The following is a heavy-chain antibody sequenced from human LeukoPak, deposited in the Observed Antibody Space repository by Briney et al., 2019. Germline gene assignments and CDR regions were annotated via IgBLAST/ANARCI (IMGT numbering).Heavy chain of an antibody. CDR2: IIPIFGIA. D-gene: IGHD3-16*01. Sequence: ASVKVSCKASGGTFSSYAISWVRQAPGQGLEWTGRIIPIFGIANYAQKFQGRVTIIADKSTSTAYMELSSLRSEDTAVYYCAREGGMTEGWFDPWGQGTLVTVSS. V-gene: IGHV1-69*04. CDR1: GGTFSSYA. CDR3: AREGGMTEGWFDP. J-gene: IGHJ5*02.